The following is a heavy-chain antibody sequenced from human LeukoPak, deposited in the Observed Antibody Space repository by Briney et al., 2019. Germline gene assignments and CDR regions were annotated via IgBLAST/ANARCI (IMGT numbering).Heavy chain of an antibody. D-gene: IGHD1-14*01. J-gene: IGHJ4*02. CDR1: GFTFSSYG. Sequence: PGGSLRLSCVASGFTFSSYGMHWVRQAPGKGLEWVAVISYDGSTTYYADSVKGRFTISRDNSKNTLYLQMNSLRAEGTAVYYCAKWSLTTWGYFDYWGQGTLVTVSS. CDR2: ISYDGSTT. V-gene: IGHV3-30*18. CDR3: AKWSLTTWGYFDY.